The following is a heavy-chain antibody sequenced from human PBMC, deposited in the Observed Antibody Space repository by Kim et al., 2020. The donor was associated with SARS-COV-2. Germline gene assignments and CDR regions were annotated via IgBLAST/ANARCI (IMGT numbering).Heavy chain of an antibody. CDR3: ARGSYGSGSYTFDY. J-gene: IGHJ4*02. D-gene: IGHD3-10*01. Sequence: PSAKSRVTNSVAPSKNQFSLKLCSVTAADTAVYYCARGSYGSGSYTFDYWGQGTLVTVSS. V-gene: IGHV4-34*01.